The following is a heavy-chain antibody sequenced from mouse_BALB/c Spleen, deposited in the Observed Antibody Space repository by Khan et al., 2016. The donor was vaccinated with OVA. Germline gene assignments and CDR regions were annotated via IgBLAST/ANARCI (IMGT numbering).Heavy chain of an antibody. Sequence: VQLKESGPELVKPGASVKISYKASGYSFTGYFMNWVMQSHGKSLEWIGRINPHIGETFYNQRFKDKATLTVDESSSTAHMELRSLTSEDAAVYYCARTYGSDFDNWGQGTTLTVSS. CDR2: INPHIGET. V-gene: IGHV1-20*01. J-gene: IGHJ2*01. CDR1: GYSFTGYF. CDR3: ARTYGSDFDN. D-gene: IGHD1-1*01.